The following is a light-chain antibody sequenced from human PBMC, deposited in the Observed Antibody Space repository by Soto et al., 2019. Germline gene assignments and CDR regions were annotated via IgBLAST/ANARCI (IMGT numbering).Light chain of an antibody. Sequence: QSALTQPASVSGSPGQSVTISCTGTSSDVGSNNLVSWYQQYPGNAPKLMIYEGTKRPSGLSNRFSGSKSGNTASLTISGLQAEDEGDYYCCSYAASSTDVFGTGTKLTVL. J-gene: IGLJ1*01. V-gene: IGLV2-23*01. CDR2: EGT. CDR3: CSYAASSTDV. CDR1: SSDVGSNNL.